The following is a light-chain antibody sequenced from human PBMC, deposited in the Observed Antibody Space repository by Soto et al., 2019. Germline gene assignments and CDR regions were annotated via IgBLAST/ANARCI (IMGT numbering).Light chain of an antibody. V-gene: IGLV2-14*01. CDR1: SSDFNDDKY. CDR3: GSFTTSRIWV. CDR2: GVT. Sequence: QSVLTQPASVSGSPGQSITMSCTGSSSDFNDDKYVSWYQQQPGKGPNLLLYGVTNRPSRVSNRFSGSKSGNTASLTISGLQGEDEADYFCGSFTTSRIWVFGGGTKLTVL. J-gene: IGLJ3*02.